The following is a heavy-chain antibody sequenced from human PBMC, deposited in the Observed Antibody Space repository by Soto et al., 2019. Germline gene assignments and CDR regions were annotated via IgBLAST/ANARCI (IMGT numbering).Heavy chain of an antibody. D-gene: IGHD3-16*01. J-gene: IGHJ4*02. Sequence: EVQLVESGGGLVQPGGSVRLSCAASGFTFSNYWMHWVRQTPGKGLVWVSRVGSDGRGATYAYSVKGRFIISIDNANNTLFLQMDSLRVEDTAMYHCARDGLMHGPDMDQWGQGILVTVSS. CDR3: ARDGLMHGPDMDQ. CDR2: VGSDGRGA. V-gene: IGHV3-74*01. CDR1: GFTFSNYW.